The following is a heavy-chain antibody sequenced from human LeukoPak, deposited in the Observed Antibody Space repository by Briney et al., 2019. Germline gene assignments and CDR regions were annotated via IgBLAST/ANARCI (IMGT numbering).Heavy chain of an antibody. J-gene: IGHJ4*02. CDR3: ARDHRRGAVAAPDY. V-gene: IGHV4-39*07. Sequence: SETLSLTCTVSGGSISSSSYYWGWIRQPPGKGLEWIGSIYYSGSTYYNPSLKSRVTISVDTSKNQFSLKLSSVTAADTAVYYCARDHRRGAVAAPDYWGQGTLVTVSS. CDR1: GGSISSSSYY. D-gene: IGHD6-19*01. CDR2: IYYSGST.